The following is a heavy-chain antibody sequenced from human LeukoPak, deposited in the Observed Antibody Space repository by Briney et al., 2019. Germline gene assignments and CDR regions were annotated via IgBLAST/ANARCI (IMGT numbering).Heavy chain of an antibody. Sequence: SETLSLTCAVYGGSFSGYYWSWIRQPPGKGLEWIGEINHSGSTNYNPSLKSRVTISVDTSKNQFSLKLSSVTAADTAVYYCARGCGLTKIRFLEWLFEGYWFDPWGQGTLVTVSS. D-gene: IGHD3-3*01. CDR2: INHSGST. CDR3: ARGCGLTKIRFLEWLFEGYWFDP. J-gene: IGHJ5*02. CDR1: GGSFSGYY. V-gene: IGHV4-34*01.